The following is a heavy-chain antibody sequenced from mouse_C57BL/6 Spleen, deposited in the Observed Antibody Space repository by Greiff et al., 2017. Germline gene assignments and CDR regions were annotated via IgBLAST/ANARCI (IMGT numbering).Heavy chain of an antibody. D-gene: IGHD1-1*01. CDR1: GYTFTSYW. Sequence: QVQLQQPGAELVKPGASVKLSCKASGYTFTSYWMHWVKQRPGQGLEWIGMIHPNSGSTNYNEKFKSKATLTVDKSSSTAYMQLGSLTSEDSAVYYCARPQGYYGSQSREYWGQGTTLTVSS. J-gene: IGHJ2*01. CDR2: IHPNSGST. V-gene: IGHV1-64*01. CDR3: ARPQGYYGSQSREY.